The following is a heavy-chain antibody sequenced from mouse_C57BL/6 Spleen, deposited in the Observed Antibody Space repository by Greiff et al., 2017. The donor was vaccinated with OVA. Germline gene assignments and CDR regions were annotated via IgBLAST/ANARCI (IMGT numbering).Heavy chain of an antibody. D-gene: IGHD5-1*01. J-gene: IGHJ4*01. CDR3: SRSREYDYAMDY. V-gene: IGHV1-42*01. CDR1: GYSFTGYY. CDR2: INPSTGGT. Sequence: VQLQQSGPELVKPGASVKISCKASGYSFTGYYMNWVKQSPEKSLEWIGEINPSTGGTTYNQKFKAKATLTVDKSSSTAYMQLKSLTSEDSAVYDCSRSREYDYAMDYWGQGTSVTVSS.